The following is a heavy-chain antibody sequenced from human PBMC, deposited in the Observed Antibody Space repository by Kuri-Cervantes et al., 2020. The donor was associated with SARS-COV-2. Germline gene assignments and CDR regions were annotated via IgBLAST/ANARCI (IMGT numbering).Heavy chain of an antibody. CDR1: GFTVSTYT. CDR2: ISVSGTTM. D-gene: IGHD7-27*01. CDR3: ARDGWGSSFDY. V-gene: IGHV3-48*04. Sequence: GESLKISCAASGFTVSTYTMNWVRQAPGKGLEWVSYISVSGTTMYYADSVKGRFTISRDNAKNSLYLQMNSLRAEDTAVYYCARDGWGSSFDYWGQGTLVTVSS. J-gene: IGHJ4*02.